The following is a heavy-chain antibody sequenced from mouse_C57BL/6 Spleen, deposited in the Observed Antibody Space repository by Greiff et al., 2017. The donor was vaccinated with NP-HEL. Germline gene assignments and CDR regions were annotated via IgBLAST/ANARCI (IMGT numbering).Heavy chain of an antibody. CDR3: ARGGKAMDY. CDR1: GYTFTSYW. Sequence: QVQLQQPGAELVRPGSSGKLSWKASGYTFTSYWMHWVKQRPIQGLEWIGNIDPSDSETHYNQKFKDKATLTVDKSSSTAYMQLSSLTSEDSAVYYCARGGKAMDYWGQGTSVTVSS. J-gene: IGHJ4*01. CDR2: IDPSDSET. V-gene: IGHV1-52*01.